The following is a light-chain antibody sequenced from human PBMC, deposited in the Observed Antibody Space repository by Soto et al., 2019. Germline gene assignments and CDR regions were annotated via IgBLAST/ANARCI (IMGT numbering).Light chain of an antibody. CDR3: QQYNSYRT. CDR1: QNIGSW. V-gene: IGKV1-5*01. CDR2: DAS. J-gene: IGKJ1*01. Sequence: DIQMTQSPSTLSASVGDRVTITCRASQNIGSWLAWYQQKPGKAPKLLIYDASTFESGVPSRFSGSGSGTEFTLTISSLQPDDFATYYCQQYNSYRTFGQGTKVDIK.